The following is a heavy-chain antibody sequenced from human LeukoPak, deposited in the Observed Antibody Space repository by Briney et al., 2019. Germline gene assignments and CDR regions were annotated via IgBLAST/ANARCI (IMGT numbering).Heavy chain of an antibody. CDR3: ARGSLYGSGSYDFGY. J-gene: IGHJ4*02. CDR2: IRYDGSNK. V-gene: IGHV3-30*02. Sequence: GGSLRLSCAASGFTFSSYGMHWVRQAPGKGLEWVAFIRYDGSNKYYADSVKGRFTISRDNSKNTLYLQMKSLRAEDTAVYYCARGSLYGSGSYDFGYWGQGTLVTVSS. CDR1: GFTFSSYG. D-gene: IGHD3-10*01.